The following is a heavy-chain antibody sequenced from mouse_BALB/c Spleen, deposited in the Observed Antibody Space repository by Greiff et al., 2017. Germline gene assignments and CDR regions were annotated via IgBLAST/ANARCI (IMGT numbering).Heavy chain of an antibody. CDR3: NGGTATIAY. V-gene: IGHV14-4*02. D-gene: IGHD1-2*01. CDR2: IDPENGDT. CDR1: GFNIKDYY. Sequence: EVQLQQSGAELVRSGASVKLSCTASGFNIKDYYMHWVKQRPEQGLEWIGWIDPENGDTEYAPKFQGKATMTADTSSNTAYLQLSSLTSEDTAVYYCNGGTATIAYWGQGTLVTVSA. J-gene: IGHJ3*01.